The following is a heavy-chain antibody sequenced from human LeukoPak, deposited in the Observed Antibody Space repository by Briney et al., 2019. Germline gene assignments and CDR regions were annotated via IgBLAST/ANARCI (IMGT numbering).Heavy chain of an antibody. Sequence: SEPLSLTCTVSDDSISSNDYYWGWIRQPPGKRLQWIGSISYSGSTYYKPSLESRVTISVDTSKNQFSLKLSSVTAADTAVYYCARAAHGYDFWSGYLDWGQGTLVTVSS. CDR3: ARAAHGYDFWSGYLD. V-gene: IGHV4-39*07. CDR1: DDSISSNDYY. J-gene: IGHJ4*02. CDR2: ISYSGST. D-gene: IGHD3-3*01.